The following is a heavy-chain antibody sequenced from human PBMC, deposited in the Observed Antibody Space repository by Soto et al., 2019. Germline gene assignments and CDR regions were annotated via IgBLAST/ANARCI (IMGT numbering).Heavy chain of an antibody. J-gene: IGHJ6*02. V-gene: IGHV3-30*03. CDR3: ARDPNIVLVPAALRSYYYYSGMDV. CDR2: ISYDGSNK. D-gene: IGHD2-2*01. Sequence: GGSLRLSCAASGFTFNNYGMHWVRQAPGKGLEWVAVISYDGSNKYYADSVKGRFTISRDNAKNSLYLQMNSLRAEDTAVYYCARDPNIVLVPAALRSYYYYSGMDVWGQGTTVNVSS. CDR1: GFTFNNYG.